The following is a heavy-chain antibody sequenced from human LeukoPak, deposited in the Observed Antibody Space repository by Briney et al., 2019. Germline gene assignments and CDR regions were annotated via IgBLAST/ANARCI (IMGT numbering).Heavy chain of an antibody. V-gene: IGHV4-61*01. J-gene: IGHJ4*02. CDR1: GGSVSSGSYY. CDR3: ARWSLVPVAMDY. CDR2: IYYSGST. Sequence: SETLSLTCTVSGGSVSSGSYYWSWIRQPPGKGLEWIGYIYYSGSTNYNPSLKSRVTISVDTSKNQFSLKLSSVTAADTAVYYCARWSLVPVAMDYWGQGTLVTVSS. D-gene: IGHD2-2*01.